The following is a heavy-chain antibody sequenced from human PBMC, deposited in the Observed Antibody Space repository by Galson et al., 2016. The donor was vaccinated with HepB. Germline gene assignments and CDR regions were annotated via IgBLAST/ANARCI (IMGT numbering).Heavy chain of an antibody. CDR3: TRDAIAAADTYIWFDP. D-gene: IGHD6-13*01. Sequence: SVKVSCKASGYTFTNYDMNWVRQAPGQGLEWMGWINTNPGDPTYAPGFTGRFVFSLDTSVSTAYLQISSLKAEDTAVYYFTRDAIAAADTYIWFDPWGQGTLVTVSS. CDR2: INTNPGDP. CDR1: GYTFTNYD. J-gene: IGHJ5*02. V-gene: IGHV7-4-1*02.